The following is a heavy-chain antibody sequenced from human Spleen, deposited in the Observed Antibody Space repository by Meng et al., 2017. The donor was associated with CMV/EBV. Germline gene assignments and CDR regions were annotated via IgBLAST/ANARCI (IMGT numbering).Heavy chain of an antibody. D-gene: IGHD2-21*01. CDR3: ARDPRDLGDRNWYFDL. CDR1: EYTFSTDS. Sequence: SEYTFSTDSKNWVRRSPAEGLEWVSSISSSSNYKYYTDSVRGRFTMSRDNAKKSLYLEMNSLTVEDMAVYYCARDPRDLGDRNWYFDLWGRGTLVTVSS. CDR2: ISSSSNYK. J-gene: IGHJ2*01. V-gene: IGHV3-21*01.